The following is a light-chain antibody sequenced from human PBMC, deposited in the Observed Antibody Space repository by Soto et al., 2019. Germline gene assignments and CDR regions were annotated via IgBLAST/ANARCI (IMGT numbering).Light chain of an antibody. CDR3: QQSYSFPWT. Sequence: DIQMTQSPSTLSGSVGDRVTITCRPSQSISSYLHWYQQKQGKAPKLVIYTASNLQSGVPSTFSGSGAGTDFTLTISSLQHEDFATDDCQQSYSFPWTFAQGTKVDIK. V-gene: IGKV1-39*01. CDR1: QSISSY. J-gene: IGKJ1*01. CDR2: TAS.